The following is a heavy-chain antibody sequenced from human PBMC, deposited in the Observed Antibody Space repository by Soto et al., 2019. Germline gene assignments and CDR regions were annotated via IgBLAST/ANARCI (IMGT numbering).Heavy chain of an antibody. J-gene: IGHJ5*02. D-gene: IGHD3-16*01. CDR3: ARSLMNRDWFDP. V-gene: IGHV4-59*12. CDR1: EDSISASG. CDR2: IYYSGSN. Sequence: PLETLAHTCTVAEDSISASGWSRIRQPPGKGLEWIGYIYYSGSNNYNPSLKSRVTISVDTSKNQFSLKLSSVTAADTAVYYCARSLMNRDWFDPWGQGTLVTVSS.